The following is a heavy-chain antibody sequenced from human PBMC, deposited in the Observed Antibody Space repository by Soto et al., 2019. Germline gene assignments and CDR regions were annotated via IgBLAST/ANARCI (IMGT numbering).Heavy chain of an antibody. J-gene: IGHJ3*02. Sequence: QITLKESGPTLVKPTQTPTLTYTFSGFSLSTGGVGVAWIRQPPGTALEWLALIYWDDDKRYSPSLKSRLTTTKDRSKNHVVLTMTTMDPVDTATYYCEHRTMNTPAHDAFDIWGQGTMVTVSS. CDR1: GFSLSTGGVG. CDR2: IYWDDDK. V-gene: IGHV2-5*02. CDR3: EHRTMNTPAHDAFDI. D-gene: IGHD3-16*01.